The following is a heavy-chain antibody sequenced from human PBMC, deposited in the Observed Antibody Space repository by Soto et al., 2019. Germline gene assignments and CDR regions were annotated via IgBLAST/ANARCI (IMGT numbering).Heavy chain of an antibody. CDR2: TYYSGST. Sequence: PSETLSLTCTVSGGSISSSSYYWGWIRQPPGKGLEWIGSTYYSGSTYYNPSLKSRVTISVDTSKNQFSLKLSSVTAADTAVYYCARHRYNWNGFDYWGQGTLVTVSS. CDR3: ARHRYNWNGFDY. D-gene: IGHD1-20*01. J-gene: IGHJ4*02. CDR1: GGSISSSSYY. V-gene: IGHV4-39*01.